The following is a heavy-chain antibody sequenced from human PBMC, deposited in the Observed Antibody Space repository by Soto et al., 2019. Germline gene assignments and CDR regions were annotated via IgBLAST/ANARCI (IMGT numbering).Heavy chain of an antibody. CDR2: IYSSEYT. V-gene: IGHV4-59*08. J-gene: IGHJ4*02. CDR1: GGSISGYF. Sequence: SETLSLTCTVSGGSISGYFWSWIRQPPGKGLEWIAYIYSSEYTDYNPSLKSRVTISLNTSKNEFSLRLTSVTAADTAVYYCARLGGYYQALDSWGQGTLVTVSS. CDR3: ARLGGYYQALDS. D-gene: IGHD3-22*01.